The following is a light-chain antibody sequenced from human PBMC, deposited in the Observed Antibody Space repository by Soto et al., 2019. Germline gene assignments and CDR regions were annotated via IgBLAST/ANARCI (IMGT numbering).Light chain of an antibody. J-gene: IGKJ2*01. CDR2: GAS. CDR3: QQYGSSPPYT. CDR1: HSVSSTY. Sequence: EIVLTQSPGTLSLSPGERATLSCRASHSVSSTYLAWYQQKPGQAPRLLIYGASSRATGIPARFSGSGSGTDFTLTISSLEPEDFAVYYCQQYGSSPPYTFGQGTKLEIK. V-gene: IGKV3-20*01.